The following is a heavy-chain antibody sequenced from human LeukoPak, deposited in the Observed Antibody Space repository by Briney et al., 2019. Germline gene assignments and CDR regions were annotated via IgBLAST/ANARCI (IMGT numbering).Heavy chain of an antibody. CDR3: ARGQTTCDP. J-gene: IGHJ5*02. D-gene: IGHD1-7*01. CDR2: IKQDGSEK. Sequence: PGGSLRLSCAVSGFAFSSYWMSWVRQAPGKGLEWVANIKQDGSEKYYVDSVKGRFTISRDNARHPLYLQMNSLRAEDTAVYYCARGQTTCDPWGPGTLVTVSS. V-gene: IGHV3-7*01. CDR1: GFAFSSYW.